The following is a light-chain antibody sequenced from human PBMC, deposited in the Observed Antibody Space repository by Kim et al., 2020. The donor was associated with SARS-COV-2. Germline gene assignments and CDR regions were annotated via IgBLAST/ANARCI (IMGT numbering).Light chain of an antibody. J-gene: IGLJ2*01. Sequence: GPSVNISCTETSSDVGGYNYVSWYQQHPGKAPKLMIYEVSKRPSGVPDRFSGSKSGNTASLTVSGLQAEDEADYYCSSYAGSNNLVFGGGTQLTVL. V-gene: IGLV2-8*01. CDR1: SSDVGGYNY. CDR2: EVS. CDR3: SSYAGSNNLV.